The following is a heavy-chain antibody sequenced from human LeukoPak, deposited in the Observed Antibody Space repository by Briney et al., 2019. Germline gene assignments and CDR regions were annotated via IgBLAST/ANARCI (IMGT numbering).Heavy chain of an antibody. V-gene: IGHV7-4-1*02. J-gene: IGHJ4*02. CDR1: GYPFSAHF. D-gene: IGHD3-10*01. CDR3: VRGTPTPGMDY. CDR2: IDTTTGNP. Sequence: ASVKVSCKASGYPFSAHFLNWVRQAPGQGLEWMGNIDTTTGNPRYAQDFTGRFVFSLDTSVSTAYLQITSLKADDTAAYYCVRGTPTPGMDYWGQGTQVTVSP.